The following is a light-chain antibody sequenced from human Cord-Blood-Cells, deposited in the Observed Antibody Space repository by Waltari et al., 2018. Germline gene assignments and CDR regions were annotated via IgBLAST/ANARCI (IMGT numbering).Light chain of an antibody. Sequence: DIQMTQSPSSLSASVGDRVTITCRASQSISSYLNWYQQKPGKAPNLLIYAASSLQSGVPSRFSGSGSGTDVTRTISSLQPEDFATYYCQQSYSTPMYSFGQGTKLEIK. V-gene: IGKV1-39*01. CDR3: QQSYSTPMYS. CDR2: AAS. CDR1: QSISSY. J-gene: IGKJ2*03.